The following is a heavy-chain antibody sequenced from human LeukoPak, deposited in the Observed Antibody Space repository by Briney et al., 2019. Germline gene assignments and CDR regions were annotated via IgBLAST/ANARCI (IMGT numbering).Heavy chain of an antibody. V-gene: IGHV3-23*01. J-gene: IGHJ6*02. CDR1: GFTFSSYA. CDR3: AKDGSYDILTGFVYYGMDV. D-gene: IGHD3-9*01. CDR2: ISGSGGST. Sequence: GGSLRLSCAASGFTFSSYAMSWVRQAPGKGLEWVSAISGSGGSTYYADSVKGRFTISRDNSKNTLYLQMNSLRAEDTAVYYCAKDGSYDILTGFVYYGMDVWGQGTTVIVSS.